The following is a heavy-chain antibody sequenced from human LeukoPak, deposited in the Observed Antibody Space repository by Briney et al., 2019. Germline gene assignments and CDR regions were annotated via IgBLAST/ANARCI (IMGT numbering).Heavy chain of an antibody. J-gene: IGHJ6*02. Sequence: GGSLRLSCAASGFTFSSYWMSWVRQAPGKGLEWVANIKQDGSEKYYVDSVKGRFTISRDNAKNSLYLQMNSLRAEDTAVYYCARVVQWLVYYGMDVWGQGTTVTVSS. V-gene: IGHV3-7*01. CDR2: IKQDGSEK. CDR1: GFTFSSYW. D-gene: IGHD6-19*01. CDR3: ARVVQWLVYYGMDV.